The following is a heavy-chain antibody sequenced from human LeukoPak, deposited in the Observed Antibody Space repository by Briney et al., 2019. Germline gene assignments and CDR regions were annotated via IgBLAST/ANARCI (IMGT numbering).Heavy chain of an antibody. Sequence: PGGSLRLSCAASGFTFSSYAMSWARQAPGKGLEWVAVISYDGSNKYYADSVKGRFTISRDNSKNTLYLQMNSLRAEDTAVYYCAKDFSAASGSAIDYWGQGTLVTVSS. CDR1: GFTFSSYA. J-gene: IGHJ4*02. D-gene: IGHD1-26*01. CDR3: AKDFSAASGSAIDY. V-gene: IGHV3-30*18. CDR2: ISYDGSNK.